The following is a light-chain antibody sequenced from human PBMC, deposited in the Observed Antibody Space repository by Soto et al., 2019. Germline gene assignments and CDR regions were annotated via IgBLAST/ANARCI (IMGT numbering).Light chain of an antibody. CDR1: QSISSY. CDR3: QQYHTYPWT. CDR2: DAS. Sequence: DIQMTQSPSTLSASVGDRVTITCRASQSISSYLAWYQQKPGKAPKVLIFDASSLESGVPSRFSGSGSGTEFTLSISGLHPDDFATYYCQQYHTYPWTFGQGTKVEIK. J-gene: IGKJ1*01. V-gene: IGKV1-5*01.